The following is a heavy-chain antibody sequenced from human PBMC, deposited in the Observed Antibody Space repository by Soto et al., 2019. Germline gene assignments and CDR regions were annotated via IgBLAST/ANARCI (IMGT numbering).Heavy chain of an antibody. CDR2: IWAHGTDQ. Sequence: QVRLVQSGGGVVQPGRSLTLSCAASGYSITNHGMHWVRQAPGKGLEWVALIWAHGTDQYYADSVKGRLTLSRDTSTHTVYLQMNSLRAEDTARYYCGKDIRSGSIDYWGQGTLVTVSS. V-gene: IGHV3-33*06. CDR3: GKDIRSGSIDY. J-gene: IGHJ4*02. D-gene: IGHD1-1*01. CDR1: GYSITNHG.